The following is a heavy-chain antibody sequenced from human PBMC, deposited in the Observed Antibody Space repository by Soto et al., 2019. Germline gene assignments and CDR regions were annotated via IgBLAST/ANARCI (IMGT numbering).Heavy chain of an antibody. V-gene: IGHV4-39*01. CDR2: IYYTGST. D-gene: IGHD5-12*01. CDR1: GGSISTTNYY. CDR3: ARNNRPDGYNYVFDY. Sequence: SETLSLTCTVSGGSISTTNYYWGWIRQPPGKGLEWIGSIYYTGSTYYHPSLKSRVTISVDTSKNQFSLKLYSVTAADTAVYYCARNNRPDGYNYVFDYWGQGTLVTVSS. J-gene: IGHJ4*02.